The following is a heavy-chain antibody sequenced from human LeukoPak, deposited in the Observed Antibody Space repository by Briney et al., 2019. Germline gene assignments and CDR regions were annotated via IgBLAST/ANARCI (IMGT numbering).Heavy chain of an antibody. D-gene: IGHD1-26*01. CDR1: GGTFSKYG. V-gene: IGHV1-69*05. J-gene: IGHJ4*02. CDR3: ARDGGSYSSDF. CDR2: IIPVFGST. Sequence: ASVKVSCKASGGTFSKYGITWVRQAPGQGLEWMGGIIPVFGSTNYAQKFQGRVTMTRDTSTSTVYMDLSSLTSEDTALYYCARDGGSYSSDFWGQGTLVTVSS.